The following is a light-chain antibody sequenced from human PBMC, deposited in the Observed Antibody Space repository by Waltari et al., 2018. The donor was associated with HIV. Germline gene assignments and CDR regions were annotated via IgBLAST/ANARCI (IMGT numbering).Light chain of an antibody. CDR2: EVT. CDR1: SNDVGAYDY. V-gene: IGLV2-8*01. CDR3: TSYVDNYHVF. Sequence: QSALTQPPSASGSPGQSVTISCTGTSNDVGAYDYVSWYQQHPGRAPKLLIYEVTKRPSGVTDRFSGSKSGNTASLTVSGLQAEDDGHYYCTSYVDNYHVFFGGGTKLTVL. J-gene: IGLJ2*01.